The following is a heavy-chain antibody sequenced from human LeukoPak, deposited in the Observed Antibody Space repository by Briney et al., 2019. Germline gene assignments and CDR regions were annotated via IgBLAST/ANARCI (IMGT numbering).Heavy chain of an antibody. D-gene: IGHD2-2*01. CDR1: GYTFIGYY. J-gene: IGHJ4*02. CDR3: ARDQYCTSTGCYPYFHF. V-gene: IGHV1-2*02. Sequence: ASVNASCKASGYTFIGYYIHSVRQAPGQGLEWMGAINPTSGVTNYAQKFQGRVTMTRDTSISTAYMELSSLRSDDTAVYYCARDQYCTSTGCYPYFHFWGQGTLVTVSS. CDR2: INPTSGVT.